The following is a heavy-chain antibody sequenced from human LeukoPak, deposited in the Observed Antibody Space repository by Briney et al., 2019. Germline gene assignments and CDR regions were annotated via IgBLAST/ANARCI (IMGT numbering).Heavy chain of an antibody. J-gene: IGHJ5*02. CDR3: AREAYDILTGYHNWFDP. CDR1: GGTFSSYA. V-gene: IGHV1-18*01. CDR2: ISAYNGNT. D-gene: IGHD3-9*01. Sequence: ASVKVSCKASGGTFSSYAISWVRQAPGQGLEWMGWISAYNGNTNYAQKLQGRVTMTTDTSTSTAYMELRSLRSDDTAVYYCAREAYDILTGYHNWFDPWGQGTLVTVSS.